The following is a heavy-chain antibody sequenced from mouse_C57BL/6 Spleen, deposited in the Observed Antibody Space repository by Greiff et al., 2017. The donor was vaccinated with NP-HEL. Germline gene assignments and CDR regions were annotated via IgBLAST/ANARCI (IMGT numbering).Heavy chain of an antibody. CDR3: AREYYGNYGY. V-gene: IGHV1-52*01. CDR1: GYTFTSYW. Sequence: QVQLQQPGAELVRPGSSVKLSCKASGYTFTSYWMHWVKQRPIQGLEWIGNIDPSDSETHYNQKFKDKATLTVDKSSSTAYMQLSSLTSEDSAVYYCAREYYGNYGYWGQGTTLTVSS. D-gene: IGHD2-1*01. CDR2: IDPSDSET. J-gene: IGHJ2*01.